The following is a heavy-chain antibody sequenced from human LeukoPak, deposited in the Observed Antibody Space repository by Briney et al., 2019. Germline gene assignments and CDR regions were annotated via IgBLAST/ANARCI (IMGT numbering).Heavy chain of an antibody. D-gene: IGHD3-16*01. CDR3: ARSRGGDDY. CDR2: IYYNGNT. J-gene: IGHJ4*02. Sequence: SETLSLTCTVSGGSINNNYWSWFRQSPGKGLEWIGYIYYNGNTNYNTSLESRVTISVDTSKNQIHLRLSSVTAADTAVYYCARSRGGDDYWGQGTLVTVSS. V-gene: IGHV4-59*01. CDR1: GGSINNNY.